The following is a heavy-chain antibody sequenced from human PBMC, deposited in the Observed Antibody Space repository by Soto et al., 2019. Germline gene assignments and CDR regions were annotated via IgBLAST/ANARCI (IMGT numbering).Heavy chain of an antibody. CDR3: ARDLIPLYSGYYFPYFDY. V-gene: IGHV1-69*08. J-gene: IGHJ4*01. D-gene: IGHD5-12*01. CDR2: IIPILCIA. Sequence: QVQLVQSGAEVKKPGSSVKVSCKASGGSFSSYTISWVRQAPGQGLAWMGRIIPILCIANYAQKFQGRVTITADKATRTVYMELSSLRSEDTAVYYCARDLIPLYSGYYFPYFDYWGNGTLVTVSA. CDR1: GGSFSSYT.